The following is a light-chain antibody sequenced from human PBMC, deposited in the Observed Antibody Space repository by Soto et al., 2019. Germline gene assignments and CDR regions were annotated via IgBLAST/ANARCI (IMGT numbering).Light chain of an antibody. CDR2: ANT. J-gene: IGLJ1*01. CDR3: QSYDTSLSGYV. V-gene: IGLV1-40*01. CDR1: GSNIGAGYD. Sequence: QSVLTQPPSVSGAPGQRVTISCTGSGSNIGAGYDIHWYQQVPGTAPKPLIYANTNRASGVPDRFSGSKSGTSASLAITGLQAEDEADYYCQSYDTSLSGYVFGPGIKVTVL.